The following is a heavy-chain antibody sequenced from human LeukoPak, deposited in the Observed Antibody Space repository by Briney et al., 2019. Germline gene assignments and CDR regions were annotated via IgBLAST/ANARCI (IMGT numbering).Heavy chain of an antibody. CDR2: ISTDGSIT. D-gene: IGHD3-16*02. CDR3: AKESTFGGVIGRSFFDY. CDR1: GFTISTYW. Sequence: GGSLRLSCAASGFTISTYWMHWVRQAPGEGLVWVSRISTDGSITSYADSVKGRFTISRDNSKNTLYLQMNSLRAEDTAVYYCAKESTFGGVIGRSFFDYWGQGTLVTVSS. V-gene: IGHV3-74*01. J-gene: IGHJ4*02.